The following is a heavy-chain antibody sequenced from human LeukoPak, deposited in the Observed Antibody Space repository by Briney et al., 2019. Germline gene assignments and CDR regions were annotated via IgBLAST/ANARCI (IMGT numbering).Heavy chain of an antibody. J-gene: IGHJ4*02. V-gene: IGHV3-7*01. CDR1: GFTYSRYW. Sequence: GGSLRLSCAASGFTYSRYWMSWVRQAPGKRLEWVANIKQDGSEKYYVDSVKGRFTISRDNAKNSLYLQMNSLRAEDTAVYYCARTEYYYDSSGYYFYWGQGTLVTVSS. CDR3: ARTEYYYDSSGYYFY. D-gene: IGHD3-22*01. CDR2: IKQDGSEK.